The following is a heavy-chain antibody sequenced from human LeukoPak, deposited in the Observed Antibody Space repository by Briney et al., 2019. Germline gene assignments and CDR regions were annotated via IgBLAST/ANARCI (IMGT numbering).Heavy chain of an antibody. V-gene: IGHV1-46*01. CDR3: FGYYYFGRAEY. Sequence: PGASVKVSCKASGYTFTSYYMHWVRQAPGQGLEWMGIINPSGGSTSYAQKFQGRVTMTEDTSTDTAYMELSSLRSEDTAVYYCFGYYYFGRAEYWGQGTLVTVSS. J-gene: IGHJ4*02. D-gene: IGHD3-22*01. CDR2: INPSGGST. CDR1: GYTFTSYY.